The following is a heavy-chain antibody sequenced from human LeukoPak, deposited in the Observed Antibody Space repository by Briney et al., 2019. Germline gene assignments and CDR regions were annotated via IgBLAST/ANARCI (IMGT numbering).Heavy chain of an antibody. CDR1: GGSISSYY. J-gene: IGHJ5*02. CDR3: AGSRHIVVVTAIWNWFDP. Sequence: SETLSLTCTVSGGSISSYYWSWIRQPPGKGLEWIGYIYYSGSTNYNPSLQSRVTISVDTSKNQFSLKLSSVTAADTAVYYCAGSRHIVVVTAIWNWFDPWGQGTLVTVSS. D-gene: IGHD2-21*02. CDR2: IYYSGST. V-gene: IGHV4-59*01.